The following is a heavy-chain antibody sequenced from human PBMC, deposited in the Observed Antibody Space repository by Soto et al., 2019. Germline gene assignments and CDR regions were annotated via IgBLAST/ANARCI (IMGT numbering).Heavy chain of an antibody. CDR3: ARERPDGSRLDP. Sequence: SETLSLTCTVSGCTIISGDYYWSWIRQPPGKGLEWIGYIYYSGSTYYNPSLKSRVTISVDTSKNQFSLKLSSGTAADTAVYYCARERPDGSRLDPWGQGTLVTVSS. J-gene: IGHJ5*02. CDR1: GCTIISGDYY. CDR2: IYYSGST. D-gene: IGHD6-13*01. V-gene: IGHV4-30-4*01.